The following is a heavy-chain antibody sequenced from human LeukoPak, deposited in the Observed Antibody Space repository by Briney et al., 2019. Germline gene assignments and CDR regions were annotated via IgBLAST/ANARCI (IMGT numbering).Heavy chain of an antibody. J-gene: IGHJ5*02. CDR1: GFTFKTFA. CDR3: AKDLSNCYGWLDP. Sequence: GGSLRLSCAASGFTFKTFAMSWVRQAPGKGPEWVSAISPTGDNIYYADSVKGRFTISRDNSRNTLYLQMNSLRVEDTAIYYCAKDLSNCYGWLDPWGQGTLVTVSS. V-gene: IGHV3-23*01. D-gene: IGHD1-1*01. CDR2: ISPTGDNI.